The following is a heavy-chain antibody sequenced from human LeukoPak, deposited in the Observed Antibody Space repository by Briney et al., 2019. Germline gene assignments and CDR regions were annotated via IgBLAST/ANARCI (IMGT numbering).Heavy chain of an antibody. D-gene: IGHD1-26*01. V-gene: IGHV3-74*01. Sequence: GGSLRLSCAASGFTFSSNWMHWVRQAPGKGLVWVSRINEDGSTTNYADSVKGRSTIFRDNAKNTLYLQMNSLRAEDTAVYCCVRDLGGRSGHWGQGTLVTVSS. J-gene: IGHJ4*02. CDR3: VRDLGGRSGH. CDR2: INEDGSTT. CDR1: GFTFSSNW.